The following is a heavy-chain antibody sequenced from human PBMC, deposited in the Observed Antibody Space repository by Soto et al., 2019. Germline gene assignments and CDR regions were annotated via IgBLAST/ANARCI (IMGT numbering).Heavy chain of an antibody. Sequence: EVQLLESGGGLVQPGGSLRLSCAASGFSFSTYAMSWVRQAPGKGLEWVSAISGSGGSTYYADSVKGRFTISRDNSKNXLYLQMNSLRAEDTAVYYCAKDPRIGIIVAGVFDYWGQGTLVTVSS. CDR2: ISGSGGST. CDR1: GFSFSTYA. CDR3: AKDPRIGIIVAGVFDY. J-gene: IGHJ4*02. V-gene: IGHV3-23*01. D-gene: IGHD6-19*01.